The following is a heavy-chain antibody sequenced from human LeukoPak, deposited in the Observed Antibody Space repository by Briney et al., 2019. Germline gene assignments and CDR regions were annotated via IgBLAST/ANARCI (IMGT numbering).Heavy chain of an antibody. CDR1: GGSITGKNDY. D-gene: IGHD3-9*01. J-gene: IGHJ4*02. V-gene: IGHV4-39*01. Sequence: SETLSLTCTVSGGSITGKNDYWGWIRQTPGKGLEWIGTVFHTGITHYNPSLKSRISISVDTSKNQFSLNLNSATAADTALYYCARHGILTDHSVRFWGQGILVTVSA. CDR2: VFHTGIT. CDR3: ARHGILTDHSVRF.